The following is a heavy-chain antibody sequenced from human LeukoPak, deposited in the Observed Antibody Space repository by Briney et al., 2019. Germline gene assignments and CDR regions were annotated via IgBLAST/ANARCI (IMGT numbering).Heavy chain of an antibody. J-gene: IGHJ1*01. D-gene: IGHD6-19*01. V-gene: IGHV1-8*01. CDR1: GYTFTSYD. CDR3: SRGGPVAGTHKYFQH. CDR2: MNPNNGNT. Sequence: ASVKVSCKASGYTFTSYDINWVRQATGQGLEWMGWMNPNNGNTDYAQKFQGRVTLTRNTSISTAYMELSSLRSEDTAVYYCSRGGPVAGTHKYFQHWGQGTLVTVSS.